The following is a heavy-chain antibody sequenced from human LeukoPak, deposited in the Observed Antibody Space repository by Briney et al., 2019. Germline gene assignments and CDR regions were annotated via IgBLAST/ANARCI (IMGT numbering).Heavy chain of an antibody. J-gene: IGHJ4*02. CDR3: ARPRYNWNHYFDY. CDR2: IYYGGST. CDR1: GGSITSPAYY. Sequence: SETLSLTCSVSGGSITSPAYYWGWIRQPPGEGLEWIGTIYYGGSTYYSPSLKSRVTITVDTSKNQFSLEVTSVTASDTAVYYCARPRYNWNHYFDYWGQGRLVTVSS. V-gene: IGHV4-39*01. D-gene: IGHD1-20*01.